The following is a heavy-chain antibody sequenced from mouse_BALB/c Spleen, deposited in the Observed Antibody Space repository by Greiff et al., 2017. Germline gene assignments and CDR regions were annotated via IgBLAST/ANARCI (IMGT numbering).Heavy chain of an antibody. J-gene: IGHJ3*01. D-gene: IGHD2-14*01. CDR1: GFSLTSYG. CDR2: IWAGGST. V-gene: IGHV2-9*02. CDR3: ARVYGFAY. Sequence: VMLVESGPGLVAPSQSLSITCTVSGFSLTSYGVHWVRQPPGKGLEWLGVIWAGGSTNYNSALMSRLSISKDNSKSQVFLKMNRLQTDDTAMYYCARVYGFAYWGQGTLVTVSA.